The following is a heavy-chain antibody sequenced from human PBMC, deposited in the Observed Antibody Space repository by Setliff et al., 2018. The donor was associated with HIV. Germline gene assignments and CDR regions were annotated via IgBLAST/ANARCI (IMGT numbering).Heavy chain of an antibody. CDR3: ATSPLGYCSGGSCYQYFDY. V-gene: IGHV5-51*01. Sequence: GESLKISCKGSGYRFTNYWIGWVRQMPGKGLEWMGVIYPGGSDTRYSPSFQGQVTISADKSISTAYMQWSSLKASDTAMYYCATSPLGYCSGGSCYQYFDYWGPGTLVTV. D-gene: IGHD2-15*01. J-gene: IGHJ4*02. CDR1: GYRFTNYW. CDR2: IYPGGSDT.